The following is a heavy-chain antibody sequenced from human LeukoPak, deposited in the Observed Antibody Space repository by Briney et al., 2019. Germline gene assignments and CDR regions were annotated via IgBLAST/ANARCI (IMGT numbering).Heavy chain of an antibody. Sequence: NPSETLSLTCTVSGGSISSYYWSWIRQPPGKGLEWIGYIYYSGSTYYNPSLKSRVTISVDRSKNQFSLKLSSVTAADTAVYYCARGSTPDEIFDYWGQGTLVTVSS. CDR2: IYYSGST. D-gene: IGHD1-1*01. J-gene: IGHJ4*02. CDR1: GGSISSYY. CDR3: ARGSTPDEIFDY. V-gene: IGHV4-59*12.